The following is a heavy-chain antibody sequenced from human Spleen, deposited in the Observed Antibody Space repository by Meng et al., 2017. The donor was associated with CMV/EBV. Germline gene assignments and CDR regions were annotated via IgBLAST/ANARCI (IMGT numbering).Heavy chain of an antibody. CDR3: ARIKTWGSEFWDY. V-gene: IGHV1-69*05. D-gene: IGHD7-27*01. CDR2: VIPIMNAV. CDR1: GGTFNNYA. J-gene: IGHJ4*02. Sequence: KVFGGTFNNYAINWVRQAPGQGLEWMGGVIPIMNAVNYAQKFQGRVTITTDTSTSTAYLELRSLRSDDTAVYYCARIKTWGSEFWDYWGQGTLVTVSS.